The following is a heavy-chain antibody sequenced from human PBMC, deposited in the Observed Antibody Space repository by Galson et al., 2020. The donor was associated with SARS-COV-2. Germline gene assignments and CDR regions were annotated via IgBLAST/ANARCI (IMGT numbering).Heavy chain of an antibody. V-gene: IGHV3-30*18. CDR2: ISYDGGDE. CDR3: AKTRGLSSSWYQFDY. D-gene: IGHD6-13*01. CDR1: GFTFRTFG. Sequence: QLGESLKISCAASGFTFRTFGMHWVRQAPGKGLEWVAVISYDGGDEYYADSVKGRFTISRDNSKNTLFLEMNSLRPEDTGVYYCAKTRGLSSSWYQFDYWGQGTLVIVSS. J-gene: IGHJ4*02.